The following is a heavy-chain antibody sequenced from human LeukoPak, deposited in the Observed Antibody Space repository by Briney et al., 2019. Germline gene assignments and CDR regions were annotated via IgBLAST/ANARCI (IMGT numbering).Heavy chain of an antibody. D-gene: IGHD2-15*01. CDR3: ASGYCSGGSCYSVYFQH. J-gene: IGHJ1*01. V-gene: IGHV3-53*01. Sequence: GGALRLSCAASGLTVSSNHMSWVRQAPGKGLEWVSVIYSGGRTYYADSVQGRFTISRDNSKNTLYLQMNSLGAEDTAVYYCASGYCSGGSCYSVYFQHWGQGTLVTVSS. CDR1: GLTVSSNH. CDR2: IYSGGRT.